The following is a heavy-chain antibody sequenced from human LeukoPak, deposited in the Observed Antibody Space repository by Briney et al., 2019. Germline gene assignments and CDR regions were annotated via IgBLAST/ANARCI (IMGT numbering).Heavy chain of an antibody. Sequence: SETLSLTCTVSGGSISSGDYYWSWIRQPPGTGLEWIGYIYYSGSTYYNPSLKSRVTISVDTSKNQFSLKLSSVTAADTAVYYCASVGFLEWLSDYWGQGTLVTVSS. D-gene: IGHD3-3*01. V-gene: IGHV4-30-4*01. J-gene: IGHJ4*02. CDR3: ASVGFLEWLSDY. CDR1: GGSISSGDYY. CDR2: IYYSGST.